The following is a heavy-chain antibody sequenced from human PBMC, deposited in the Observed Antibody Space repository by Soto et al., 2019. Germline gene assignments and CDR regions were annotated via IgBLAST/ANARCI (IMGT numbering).Heavy chain of an antibody. CDR3: ARLGHVYYYDSSGYREYFQY. D-gene: IGHD3-22*01. CDR1: GGSISSYY. V-gene: IGHV4-59*01. Sequence: PSETLSLTCTVSGGSISSYYWSWIRQPPGKGLEWIGYIYYSGSTNYNPSLKSRVTISVDTSKNQFSLKLSSVTAADTAVYYCARLGHVYYYDSSGYREYFQYWGQGTLVTVSS. CDR2: IYYSGST. J-gene: IGHJ1*01.